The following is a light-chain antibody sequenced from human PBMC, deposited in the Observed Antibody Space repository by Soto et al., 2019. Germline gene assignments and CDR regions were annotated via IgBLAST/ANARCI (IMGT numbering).Light chain of an antibody. Sequence: SVLTQPPSASGSPGQSVTVSCTGTSSDVGSYNYVSWYQQHPGKAPKLMIYEVSKRPSGVPDRFSGSKSGFTASLTVSGLQAEDEADYYCSSYAGSNNPYVFGNGTKVTVL. CDR2: EVS. CDR1: SSDVGSYNY. V-gene: IGLV2-8*01. J-gene: IGLJ1*01. CDR3: SSYAGSNNPYV.